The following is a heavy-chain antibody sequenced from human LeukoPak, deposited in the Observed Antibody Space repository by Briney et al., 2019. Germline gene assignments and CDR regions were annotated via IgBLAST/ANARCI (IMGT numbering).Heavy chain of an antibody. CDR3: ATEGKMVRGVYTDY. D-gene: IGHD3-10*01. CDR1: GYTFTSYY. V-gene: IGHV1-24*01. J-gene: IGHJ4*02. CDR2: FDPEDGET. Sequence: GASVKVSCKASGYTFTSYYMHWVRQAPGQGLEWMGRFDPEDGETIYAQKFQGRVTMTADTSTDTVYMELSSLRSEDTAVYYCATEGKMVRGVYTDYWGQGTLVTVSS.